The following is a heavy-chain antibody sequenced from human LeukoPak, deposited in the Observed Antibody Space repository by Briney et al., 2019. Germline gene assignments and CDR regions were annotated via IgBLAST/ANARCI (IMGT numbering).Heavy chain of an antibody. CDR2: ISSSDSTT. Sequence: GGSLRLSCEASGFEFSDYSMNWVRQTPGKGLEWISYISSSDSTTYYTDSVRGRFTISRDNAKSSLYLLMNSLRDEDTGIYYCARNTIFHPWGQGTLVTVSS. CDR1: GFEFSDYS. D-gene: IGHD3-9*01. J-gene: IGHJ5*02. V-gene: IGHV3-48*02. CDR3: ARNTIFHP.